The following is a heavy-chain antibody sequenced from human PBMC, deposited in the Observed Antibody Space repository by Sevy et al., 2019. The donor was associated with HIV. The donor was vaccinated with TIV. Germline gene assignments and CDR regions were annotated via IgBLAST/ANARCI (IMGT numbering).Heavy chain of an antibody. J-gene: IGHJ3*01. CDR2: ISGPGYGT. CDR3: AKALNPALESMLEVNLRSLKGFDV. D-gene: IGHD3-22*01. CDR1: GFTFNTHA. V-gene: IGHV3-23*01. Sequence: GGSLRLSCAASGFTFNTHAMNWVRQAPGKGLEWVSVISGPGYGTNYADSVKGRFTISRDNSKNTLFLQMNSLRDDDTAVYYCAKALNPALESMLEVNLRSLKGFDVWGQVTMVT.